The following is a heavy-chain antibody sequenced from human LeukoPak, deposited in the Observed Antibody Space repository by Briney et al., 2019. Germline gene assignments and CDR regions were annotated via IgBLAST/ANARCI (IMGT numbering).Heavy chain of an antibody. CDR3: ARDPAYGAFDY. D-gene: IGHD4-17*01. J-gene: IGHJ4*02. V-gene: IGHV3-7*01. Sequence: AGGSLRLSCAASGFTFSGSWMTWVRQAPGRGLEWVANIDPDGNTKIYLDSVKGRFTISRDNARNSLYLQLNSLRAEDTSVYYCARDPAYGAFDYWGQGTLVTVSS. CDR2: IDPDGNTK. CDR1: GFTFSGSW.